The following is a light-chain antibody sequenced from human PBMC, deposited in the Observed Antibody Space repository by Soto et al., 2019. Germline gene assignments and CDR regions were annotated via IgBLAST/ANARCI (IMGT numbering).Light chain of an antibody. V-gene: IGLV3-21*02. CDR1: NIGNKN. Sequence: SYELTQPPSVSVAPGQTATITCGGNNIGNKNVHWFQQRPGQAPLLVVYDDRDRPSGIPERFSGSNSGNTATLTISRVKAGDEADYYCQVWDSRSDHVVFGGGTKVTVL. CDR2: DDR. CDR3: QVWDSRSDHVV. J-gene: IGLJ3*02.